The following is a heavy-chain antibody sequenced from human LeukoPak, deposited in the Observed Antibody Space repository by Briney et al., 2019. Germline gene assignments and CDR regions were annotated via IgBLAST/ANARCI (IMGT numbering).Heavy chain of an antibody. J-gene: IGHJ5*02. CDR3: AKANRGILTGENWFDP. CDR1: GFTFDDYA. V-gene: IGHV3-9*01. CDR2: ISWNSGSI. Sequence: GGSLRLSCAASGFTFDDYAMHWVRQAPGKGLEWVSGISWNSGSIGYADSVRGRFTISRDNAKNSLYLQMNSLRAEDTALYYCAKANRGILTGENWFDPWGQGTLVTVSS. D-gene: IGHD3-9*01.